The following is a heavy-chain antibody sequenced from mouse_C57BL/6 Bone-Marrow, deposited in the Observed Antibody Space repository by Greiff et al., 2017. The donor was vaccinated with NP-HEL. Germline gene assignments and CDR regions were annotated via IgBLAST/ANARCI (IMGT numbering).Heavy chain of an antibody. CDR1: GYTFTSYG. J-gene: IGHJ1*03. D-gene: IGHD6-1*01. CDR3: ARGSHLWYFDV. Sequence: QLQQSGAELARPGASVKLSCKASGYTFTSYGISWVKQRTGQGLEWIGEIYPRSGNTYYNEKFKGKATLTADKSSSTAYMELRSLTFEDSAVYFCARGSHLWYFDVWGTGTTVTVSS. CDR2: IYPRSGNT. V-gene: IGHV1-81*01.